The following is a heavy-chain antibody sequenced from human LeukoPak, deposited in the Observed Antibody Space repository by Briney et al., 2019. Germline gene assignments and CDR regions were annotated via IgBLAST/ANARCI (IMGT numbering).Heavy chain of an antibody. CDR2: ISSSSYI. J-gene: IGHJ4*02. Sequence: GGSLRLSCAASGFTFSSYSMNWVRQAPGKGLEWVSSISSSSYIYYSDSVTGRFTISRDNAKNSLYLQMNSLRAEDTAVYYCARDYSSSWYRLSHFDYWGQGTLVTVSS. CDR1: GFTFSSYS. V-gene: IGHV3-21*01. D-gene: IGHD6-13*01. CDR3: ARDYSSSWYRLSHFDY.